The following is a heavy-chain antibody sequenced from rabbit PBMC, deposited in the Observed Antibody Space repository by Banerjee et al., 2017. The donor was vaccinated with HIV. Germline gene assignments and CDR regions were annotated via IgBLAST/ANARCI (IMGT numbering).Heavy chain of an antibody. CDR1: GFSFSSSYW. D-gene: IGHD7-1*01. J-gene: IGHJ6*01. Sequence: QSLEESGGDLVKPGASLTLTCTASGFSFSSSYWLCWVRQAPGKGLEWIACIYAGSSGSTYYASWAKGRFTISKTSSTTVTLQMTSLTAADTATYFCARDRDTGTVYYFDLWGPGTLVTVS. CDR3: ARDRDTGTVYYFDL. CDR2: IYAGSSGST. V-gene: IGHV1S40*01.